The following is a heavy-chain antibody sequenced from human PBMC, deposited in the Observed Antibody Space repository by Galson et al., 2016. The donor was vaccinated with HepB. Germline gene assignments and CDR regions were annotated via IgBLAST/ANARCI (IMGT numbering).Heavy chain of an antibody. Sequence: CAISGDSVSSDTAAWNWIRQSPSRGLEWLGRTYYRSKWYNDYAVSVKSRITINPDTSTNQFSLQLSSVTPEDTAGYYCAREPGHCTGNSCYSGGMDVWGQGTTVTVSS. CDR2: TYYRSKWYN. CDR1: GDSVSSDTAA. J-gene: IGHJ6*02. V-gene: IGHV6-1*01. D-gene: IGHD2-15*01. CDR3: AREPGHCTGNSCYSGGMDV.